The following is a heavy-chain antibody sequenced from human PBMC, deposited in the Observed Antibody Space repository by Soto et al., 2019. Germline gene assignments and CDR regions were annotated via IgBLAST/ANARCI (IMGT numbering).Heavy chain of an antibody. Sequence: SEKLSLTCSVYGGSFSGYYWSWIRQPPGKGLEWIGEINHSGSTNYNPSLKSRVTISVDTSKNQFSLKLSSVTAADTAVYYCESGADDSRGYYLLWCPGTLVTVSS. CDR3: ESGADDSRGYYLL. V-gene: IGHV4-34*01. CDR2: INHSGST. D-gene: IGHD3-22*01. J-gene: IGHJ4*02. CDR1: GGSFSGYY.